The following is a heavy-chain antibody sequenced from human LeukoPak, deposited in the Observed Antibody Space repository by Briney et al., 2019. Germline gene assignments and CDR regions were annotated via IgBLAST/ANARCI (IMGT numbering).Heavy chain of an antibody. CDR3: ARDLFHRYYDSSGRAFDY. Sequence: GASVKVSCKASGYTFTVYNMHWVRQAPGRGLEWMRIIDPSGGSTRYAQEFQGRVTMTRDTSTSTFYMELSSLRSEDTAMYYCARDLFHRYYDSSGRAFDYWGQGTLVTVSS. V-gene: IGHV1-46*01. D-gene: IGHD3-22*01. CDR2: IDPSGGST. CDR1: GYTFTVYN. J-gene: IGHJ4*02.